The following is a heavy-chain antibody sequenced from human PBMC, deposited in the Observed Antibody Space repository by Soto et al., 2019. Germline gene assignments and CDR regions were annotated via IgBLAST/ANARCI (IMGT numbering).Heavy chain of an antibody. CDR3: ARDSGGTTLAFGMDV. J-gene: IGHJ6*02. V-gene: IGHV1-69*01. Sequence: QVQVVQSGAEVKKPGSSVKVSCKASGGTFSSYAISWVRQAPGQGLEWMGGIIPIFGTANYAQKFQGRVTITADESTSTAYMELISLRAEDTAVYYCARDSGGTTLAFGMDVWGQGTTVTVSS. CDR1: GGTFSSYA. CDR2: IIPIFGTA. D-gene: IGHD4-17*01.